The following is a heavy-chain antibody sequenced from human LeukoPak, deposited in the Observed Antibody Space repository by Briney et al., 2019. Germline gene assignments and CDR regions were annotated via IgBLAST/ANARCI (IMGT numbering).Heavy chain of an antibody. Sequence: SVKVSCKASRYTLSSYGITWVRHGPERGHERMAWISVYNGHTDYAQNLRGRVTMTTDTSTTTAYMELRCLRSDDTAVYYCARDSVDGSGTYYNDSPDYWGQRTLVTVSS. CDR1: RYTLSSYG. J-gene: IGHJ4*02. V-gene: IGHV1-18*01. D-gene: IGHD3-10*01. CDR2: ISVYNGHT. CDR3: ARDSVDGSGTYYNDSPDY.